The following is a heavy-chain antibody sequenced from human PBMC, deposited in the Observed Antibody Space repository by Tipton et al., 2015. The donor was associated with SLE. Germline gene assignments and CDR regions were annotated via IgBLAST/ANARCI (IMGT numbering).Heavy chain of an antibody. V-gene: IGHV3-74*01. CDR1: GFTFSRYW. D-gene: IGHD3-10*01. J-gene: IGHJ4*02. CDR2: INSDGSFT. CDR3: ARGITMVQGALI. Sequence: SLRLSCAASGFTFSRYWMYWVRQAPGKGLVWVSRINSDGSFTSYTDPVRGRFTISRDNAKNTLYLQMNSLRAEDTAVYYCARGITMVQGALIWGQGTLVTVSP.